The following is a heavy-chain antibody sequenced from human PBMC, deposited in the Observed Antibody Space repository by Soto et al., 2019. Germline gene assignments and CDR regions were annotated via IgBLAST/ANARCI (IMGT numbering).Heavy chain of an antibody. V-gene: IGHV3-23*01. D-gene: IGHD5-18*01. CDR1: GITFSSYA. CDR2: ISGSGGST. J-gene: IGHJ4*02. CDR3: AKQPKRGYSYGYPDY. Sequence: GGSLRLSCAASGITFSSYAMSWVRQAPGKGLEWVSAISGSGGSTYYADSVKGRFTISRDNSKNTLYLQMNSLRAEDTAVYYYAKQPKRGYSYGYPDYWGQGTLVTVSS.